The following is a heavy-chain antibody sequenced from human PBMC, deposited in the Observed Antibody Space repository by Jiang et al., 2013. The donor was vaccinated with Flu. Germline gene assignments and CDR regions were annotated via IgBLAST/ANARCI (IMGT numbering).Heavy chain of an antibody. V-gene: IGHV1-69*04. Sequence: KASGGTFSSYAISWVRQAPGQGLEWMGRIIPILGIANYAQKFQGRVTITADKSTSTAYMELSSLRSEDTAVYYCARVRAYYYDSSGYYYFDYWGQGTLVTVSS. CDR3: ARVRAYYYDSSGYYYFDY. CDR1: GGTFSSYA. J-gene: IGHJ4*02. D-gene: IGHD3-22*01. CDR2: IIPILGIA.